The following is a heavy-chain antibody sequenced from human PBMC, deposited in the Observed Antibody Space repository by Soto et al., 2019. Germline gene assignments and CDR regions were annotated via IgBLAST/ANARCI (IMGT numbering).Heavy chain of an antibody. CDR3: AREMPSTAAAYFYYGLNV. CDR2: IVPVFPSA. D-gene: IGHD6-13*01. J-gene: IGHJ6*02. CDR1: GGAFNNYA. V-gene: IGHV1-69*18. Sequence: QVQLVQSGAEVKRPGSSVKVSCKASGGAFNNYAIYWVRQAPGQGLEWLGTIVPVFPSASYAPRFQGILTITAEGSTDTVSMTLTSLKSEHTAVYYCAREMPSTAAAYFYYGLNVWGQGTSVTVSS.